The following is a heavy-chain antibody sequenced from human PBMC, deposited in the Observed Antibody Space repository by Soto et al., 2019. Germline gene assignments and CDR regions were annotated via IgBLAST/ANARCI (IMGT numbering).Heavy chain of an antibody. V-gene: IGHV3-48*02. Sequence: EVSLRLSCAASGFTFSNYSINWIRQALGKGLERISYISSTSCSIYYADCVRRRFTISRDNAKNSLFLQMNSLRDEDTAVYYCARKGVAFDYWGQGALVTASS. D-gene: IGHD3-3*01. CDR1: GFTFSNYS. J-gene: IGHJ4*02. CDR2: ISSTSCSI. CDR3: ARKGVAFDY.